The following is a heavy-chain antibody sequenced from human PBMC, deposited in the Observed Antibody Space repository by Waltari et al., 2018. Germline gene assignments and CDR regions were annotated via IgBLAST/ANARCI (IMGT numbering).Heavy chain of an antibody. CDR2: IIPIFGTA. J-gene: IGHJ6*02. V-gene: IGHV1-69*01. CDR3: ARGDCSSTSCYGEYYYYGMDV. Sequence: QVQLVQSGAEVKKPGSSVKVSCKASGGTFSSYAISWVRQDPGQGLEWMGGIIPIFGTANYAQKFQGRVTITADESTSTAYMELSSLRSEDTAVYYCARGDCSSTSCYGEYYYYGMDVWGQGTTVTVSS. CDR1: GGTFSSYA. D-gene: IGHD2-2*01.